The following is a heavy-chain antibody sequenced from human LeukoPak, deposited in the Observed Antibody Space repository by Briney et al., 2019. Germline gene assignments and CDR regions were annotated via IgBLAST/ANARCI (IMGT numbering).Heavy chain of an antibody. Sequence: ASVKVSCKASGYTFTSYDINWVRQATGQGLEWMGWMNPNSGNTGYAQKFQGRVTMTRNTSISTAYMELSSLRSEDTAVYYCARPIAAAGMGWFDPWGQETLVTVSS. D-gene: IGHD6-13*01. CDR1: GYTFTSYD. J-gene: IGHJ5*02. CDR3: ARPIAAAGMGWFDP. CDR2: MNPNSGNT. V-gene: IGHV1-8*01.